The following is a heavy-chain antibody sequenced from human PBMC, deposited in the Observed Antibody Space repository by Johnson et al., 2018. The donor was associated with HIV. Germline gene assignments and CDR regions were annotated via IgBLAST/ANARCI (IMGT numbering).Heavy chain of an antibody. CDR2: IYSGGTA. D-gene: IGHD1-26*01. V-gene: IGHV3-53*01. Sequence: VQLVESGGGLIHPGGSLRLSCVASGFSVSDNYMSWVRQAPEKGLEWVSIIYSGGTAYYADSVKGRFTVSRDNSKNTLYLQMNSLRAEDTAVYYCAKDRSMDDAFDIWGRGTMVTVSS. CDR3: AKDRSMDDAFDI. J-gene: IGHJ3*02. CDR1: GFSVSDNY.